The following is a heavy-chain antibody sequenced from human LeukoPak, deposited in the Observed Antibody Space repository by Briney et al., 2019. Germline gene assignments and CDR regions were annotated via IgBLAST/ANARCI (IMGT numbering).Heavy chain of an antibody. CDR1: GFNFTGYW. J-gene: IGHJ4*02. CDR2: LYSDGRSL. Sequence: GGSLRLSCAGSGFNFTGYWMHWVRQAPGKGLEWISRLYSDGRSLTYADSVMGRFTISRDNAKNMLYLQMNSLRAEDTAVYYCARGRGLGELAVASFDSRGQGILVTVSS. V-gene: IGHV3-74*03. CDR3: ARGRGLGELAVASFDS. D-gene: IGHD6-19*01.